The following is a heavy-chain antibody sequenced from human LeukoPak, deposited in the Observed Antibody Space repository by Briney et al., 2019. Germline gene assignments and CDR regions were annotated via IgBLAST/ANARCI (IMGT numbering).Heavy chain of an antibody. CDR1: GFTFSSYS. J-gene: IGHJ4*02. CDR3: ARRVDTAMAAADY. CDR2: ISSSSSYI. V-gene: IGHV3-21*01. Sequence: GGSLRLSCAASGFTFSSYSMIWVRQAPGKGLEWVSSISSSSSYIYYADSVKGRFTISRDNAKNSLYLQMNSLRAEHTAVYYCARRVDTAMAAADYWGQGTLVTVSS. D-gene: IGHD5-18*01.